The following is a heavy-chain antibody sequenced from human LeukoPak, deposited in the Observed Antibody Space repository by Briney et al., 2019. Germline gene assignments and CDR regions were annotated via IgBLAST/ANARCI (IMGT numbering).Heavy chain of an antibody. D-gene: IGHD5-12*01. CDR1: GFIFSRLA. J-gene: IGHJ4*02. CDR3: AKDNPFSGYDGRDY. V-gene: IGHV3-23*01. Sequence: GGSLRLSCAGSGFIFSRLAMTWVRQAPGKGLEWVSSISDSGGSTYYADSVKGRFTISRDNSKNTLYLQMHSLRAEDTAVYYCAKDNPFSGYDGRDYWGQGTLVAVSS. CDR2: ISDSGGST.